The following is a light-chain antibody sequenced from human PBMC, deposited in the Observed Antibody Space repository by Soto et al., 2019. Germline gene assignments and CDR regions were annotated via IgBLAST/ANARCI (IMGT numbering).Light chain of an antibody. J-gene: IGLJ1*01. CDR2: NVS. CDR1: SSDVGGYNS. Sequence: SVLTQPASVYGSPGQSITISCTGTSSDVGGYNSVSWYQHHPGKAPKLMIYNVSNRPSGVSSRFSGSKSGNTASLTISGLQAEDEADYYCSSYTTSSTYVFATGTKVTVL. CDR3: SSYTTSSTYV. V-gene: IGLV2-14*03.